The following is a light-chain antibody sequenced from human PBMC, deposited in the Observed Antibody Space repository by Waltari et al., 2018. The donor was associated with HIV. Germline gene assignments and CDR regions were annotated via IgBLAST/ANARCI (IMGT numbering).Light chain of an antibody. CDR1: QSISTY. V-gene: IGKV1-39*01. CDR3: QRSYNAT. Sequence: DIQMTQSPSSLSASVGDRVTITCRASQSISTYLNWYLHKPGKAPKLLIYAASSLLSGVRSRVSGSGSEIDLTLTSRRLQDEDTATYYGQRSYNATFGPGTTVDIK. CDR2: AAS. J-gene: IGKJ3*01.